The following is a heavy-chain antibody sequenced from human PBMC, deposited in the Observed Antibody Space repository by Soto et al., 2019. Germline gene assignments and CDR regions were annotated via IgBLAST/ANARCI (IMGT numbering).Heavy chain of an antibody. V-gene: IGHV1-18*04. CDR3: ARVTAGHFDY. CDR1: GYTFTSYG. Sequence: GASLKLSCKASGYTFTSYGISCVRQAPGQGLEWMGWISAYNGNTNYAQKLQGRVTMTTDTSTSTAYMELRSLRSDDTAVYYCARVTAGHFDYWGQGTLVTVSS. D-gene: IGHD6-13*01. CDR2: ISAYNGNT. J-gene: IGHJ4*02.